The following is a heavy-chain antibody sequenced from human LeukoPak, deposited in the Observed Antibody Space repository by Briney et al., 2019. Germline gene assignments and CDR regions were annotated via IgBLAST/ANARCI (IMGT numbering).Heavy chain of an antibody. CDR2: VTAVSNYI. D-gene: IGHD1-26*01. Sequence: GGSLRLSCAASGFTFSAYTMAWVRQAPGRGLEWVSSVTAVSNYIYYADSVKGRFTISRDNSKNTLYLQMNSLRAEDTAVYYCAKSSPVGATPQGNYFDYWGQGTLVTVSS. V-gene: IGHV3-21*01. CDR3: AKSSPVGATPQGNYFDY. CDR1: GFTFSAYT. J-gene: IGHJ4*02.